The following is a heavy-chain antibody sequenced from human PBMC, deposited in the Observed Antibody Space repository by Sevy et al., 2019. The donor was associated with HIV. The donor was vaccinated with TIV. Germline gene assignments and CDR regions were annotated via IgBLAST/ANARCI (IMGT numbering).Heavy chain of an antibody. CDR3: ARRNYDRSGYYYDAPVFDY. CDR1: EFTFTSYW. CDR2: IYPGDSDT. Sequence: GESRKISCKGSEFTFTSYWIGWVRQMPGKGLEWMGIIYPGDSDTRYSPSFQGQVTISADKSISTAYLQWSSLKASDTAMYYCARRNYDRSGYYYDAPVFDYWGQGTLVTVSS. V-gene: IGHV5-51*01. D-gene: IGHD3-22*01. J-gene: IGHJ4*02.